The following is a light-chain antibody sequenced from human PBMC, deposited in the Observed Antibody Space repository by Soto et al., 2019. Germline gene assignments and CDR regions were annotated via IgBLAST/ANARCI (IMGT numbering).Light chain of an antibody. CDR2: EVS. Sequence: QSALTQPPSASGSPGQSVTISCTGTSSDVGNYNYVSWYQQHPGKAPKLMIYEVSKRPSGVPDRFSASKSGNTASLTVSGLQAEDEADYYCGSYAGSQIYVFGTGTKLTVL. CDR1: SSDVGNYNY. CDR3: GSYAGSQIYV. V-gene: IGLV2-8*01. J-gene: IGLJ1*01.